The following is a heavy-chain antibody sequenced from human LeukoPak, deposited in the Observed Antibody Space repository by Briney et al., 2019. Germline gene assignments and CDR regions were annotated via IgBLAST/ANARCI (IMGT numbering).Heavy chain of an antibody. D-gene: IGHD6-19*01. CDR1: GGSISSYY. CDR3: ARSPLTSSGWYRADY. Sequence: SETLSLTCTVSGGSISSYYWSWIRQPAGKGLEWIGRIYTSGITTYNPSLKSRVTMSVDTSNNHFSLKLNSVTAADTAVYFCARSPLTSSGWYRADYWGQGTLVTVSS. V-gene: IGHV4-4*07. J-gene: IGHJ4*02. CDR2: IYTSGIT.